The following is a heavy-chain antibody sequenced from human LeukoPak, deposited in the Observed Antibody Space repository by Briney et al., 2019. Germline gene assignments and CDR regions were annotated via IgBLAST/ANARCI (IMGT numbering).Heavy chain of an antibody. CDR2: ISDSGGAT. V-gene: IGHV3-23*01. Sequence: GGSLRLSCAASGLTFTNHAMTWVRQAPGKGLEWVSTISDSGGATYYVDSVKGRFTISRDNSKNTVYLQMNSLRVEDTAVYYCASGTRRLWFGPWGQGTLVSVSS. CDR3: ASGTRRLWFGP. CDR1: GLTFTNHA. J-gene: IGHJ5*02. D-gene: IGHD1-26*01.